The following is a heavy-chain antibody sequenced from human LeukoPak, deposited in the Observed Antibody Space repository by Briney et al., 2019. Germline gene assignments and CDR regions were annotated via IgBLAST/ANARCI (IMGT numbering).Heavy chain of an antibody. Sequence: QPGGSLRLSCEASEFSFSNYGMHWVRQAPGKGLEWVAVIWYDGSNKFYADSVKGRFTISRDDAKSIVYLQMNSLRDEDTAVYFCAGGPQYSGSYVYWGQGTLVTVSS. CDR3: AGGPQYSGSYVY. J-gene: IGHJ4*02. CDR2: IWYDGSNK. D-gene: IGHD3-16*01. CDR1: EFSFSNYG. V-gene: IGHV3-33*03.